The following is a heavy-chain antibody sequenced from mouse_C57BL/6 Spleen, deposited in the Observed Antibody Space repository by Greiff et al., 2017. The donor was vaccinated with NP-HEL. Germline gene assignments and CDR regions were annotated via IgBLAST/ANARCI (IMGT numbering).Heavy chain of an antibody. CDR2: IYPGDGDT. V-gene: IGHV1-82*01. D-gene: IGHD2-3*01. CDR1: GYAFSSSW. CDR3: ARGDGYHRYFDV. J-gene: IGHJ1*03. Sequence: VQLQQSGPELVKPGASVKISCKASGYAFSSSWMNWVKQRPGKGLEWIGRIYPGDGDTNYNGKFKGKATLTADKSSSTAYMQLSSLTSEDSAVYFCARGDGYHRYFDVWGTGTTVTVSS.